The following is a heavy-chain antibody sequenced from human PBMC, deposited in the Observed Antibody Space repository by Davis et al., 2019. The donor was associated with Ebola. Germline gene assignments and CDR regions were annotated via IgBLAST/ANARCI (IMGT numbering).Heavy chain of an antibody. CDR2: IYYSGST. V-gene: IGHV4-61*01. Sequence: SETLSLTCTVSGGSVSSGSYYWSWIRQPPGKGLEWIGYIYYSGSTNYNPSLKSRVTISVDTSKNQFSLKLSSVTAADTAVYYCARDPAALRFYYFDYWGQGTLVTVSS. CDR1: GGSVSSGSYY. J-gene: IGHJ4*02. CDR3: ARDPAALRFYYFDY. D-gene: IGHD6-13*01.